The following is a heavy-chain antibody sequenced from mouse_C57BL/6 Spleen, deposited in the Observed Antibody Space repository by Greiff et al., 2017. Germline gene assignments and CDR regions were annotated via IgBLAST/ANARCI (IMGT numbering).Heavy chain of an antibody. D-gene: IGHD2-4*01. Sequence: EVMLVESGGGLVQPGGSLSISCAASGFTFTDYYMSWVRQPPGKALEWLGFIRNKANGYTTEYSASVKGRFTISRDNSQSILYLLMNALRAEDSATYYCSRSLIYYDYDDEVYYAMDYWGQGTSVTVSS. J-gene: IGHJ4*01. CDR2: IRNKANGYTT. CDR1: GFTFTDYY. V-gene: IGHV7-3*01. CDR3: SRSLIYYDYDDEVYYAMDY.